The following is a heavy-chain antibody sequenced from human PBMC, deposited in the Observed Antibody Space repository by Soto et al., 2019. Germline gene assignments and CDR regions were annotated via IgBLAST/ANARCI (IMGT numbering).Heavy chain of an antibody. V-gene: IGHV1-18*04. D-gene: IGHD6-13*01. CDR2: ISAYNGNT. Sequence: ASVKVSCKASGYTFTSYGISWVRQAPGQGLEGMGWISAYNGNTNYAQKLQGRVTMTTDTSTSTAYMELRSLGSDDTAVYYCASCSSSGYPCYYYYGMDDWGQGTTVTVSS. CDR1: GYTFTSYG. CDR3: ASCSSSGYPCYYYYGMDD. J-gene: IGHJ6*02.